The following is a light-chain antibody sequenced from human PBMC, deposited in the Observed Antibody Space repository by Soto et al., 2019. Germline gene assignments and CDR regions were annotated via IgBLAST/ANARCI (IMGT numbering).Light chain of an antibody. Sequence: QLVLIQPPSVSGTPGQTVTISCSGSSSNIGSNTVNWYQQFPGAAPKLLIYTNNQRPSGVPDRFSGSKSGTSASLVISGLQSEDEADYYCCSYAGAFTYVFGSGTKLTVL. CDR1: SSNIGSNT. CDR3: CSYAGAFTYV. V-gene: IGLV1-44*01. J-gene: IGLJ1*01. CDR2: TNN.